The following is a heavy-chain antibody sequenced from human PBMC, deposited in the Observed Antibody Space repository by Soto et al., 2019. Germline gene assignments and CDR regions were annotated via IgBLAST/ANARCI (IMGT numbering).Heavy chain of an antibody. CDR1: GGSISSYY. CDR3: ARVSAYYEFDY. D-gene: IGHD3-22*01. V-gene: IGHV4-59*01. J-gene: IGHJ4*02. Sequence: QVELQESGPGLVKPSETLSLTCSVSGGSISSYYWSWIRQPPGKGLEWIGYIYYSGSTNYNPSLKNRVTISVDTSKNQFSLKLSAVTAADTAVYYWARVSAYYEFDYWGQGTLVTVSS. CDR2: IYYSGST.